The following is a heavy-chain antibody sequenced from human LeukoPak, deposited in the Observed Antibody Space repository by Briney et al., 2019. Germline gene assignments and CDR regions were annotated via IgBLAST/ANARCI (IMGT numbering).Heavy chain of an antibody. CDR1: GGTFSSYA. D-gene: IGHD3-16*01. Sequence: GASVKVSCKASGGTFSSYAISWVRQAPGQGLEWMGGIIPIFGTANYAQKFQGRVTITTDESTSTAYMELSSPRSEDTAVYYCATLGLPRGGYYYYYMDVWGKGTTVTVSS. CDR2: IIPIFGTA. J-gene: IGHJ6*03. V-gene: IGHV1-69*05. CDR3: ATLGLPRGGYYYYYMDV.